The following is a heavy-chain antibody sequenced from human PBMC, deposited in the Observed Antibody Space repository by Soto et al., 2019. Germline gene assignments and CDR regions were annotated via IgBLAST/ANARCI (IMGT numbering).Heavy chain of an antibody. CDR1: GFTFSSYG. D-gene: IGHD2-2*01. V-gene: IGHV3-33*01. CDR3: AAGYCISTSCRPPFDY. J-gene: IGHJ4*02. Sequence: QVQLVESGGGVVQPGRSLRLSCAASGFTFSSYGMHWVRQAPGKGLEWVAVIWYDGSNKYYADSVKGRFTISRDNSKNTLYLKMNSLRAEDTAVYYCAAGYCISTSCRPPFDYWGQGTLVTVSS. CDR2: IWYDGSNK.